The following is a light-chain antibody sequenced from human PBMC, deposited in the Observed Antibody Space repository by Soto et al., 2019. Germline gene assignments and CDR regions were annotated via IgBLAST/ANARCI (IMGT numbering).Light chain of an antibody. V-gene: IGKV1-33*01. CDR3: QKYDNLPPPSYI. CDR1: QDISDY. CDR2: DAS. J-gene: IGKJ2*01. Sequence: DIQMTQSPSSLSASVGDRVTITCQASQDISDYLNWYQQKPGKSPKLLIYDASKLETGVPSRFSGSGFGTDFTLTISSLQPEDIATYYCQKYDNLPPPSYIFGQGTKLEIK.